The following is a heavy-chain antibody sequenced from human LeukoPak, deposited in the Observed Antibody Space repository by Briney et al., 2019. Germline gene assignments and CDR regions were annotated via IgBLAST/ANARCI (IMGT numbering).Heavy chain of an antibody. J-gene: IGHJ4*02. CDR1: GGTFSSYA. D-gene: IGHD3-10*01. V-gene: IGHV1-69*06. Sequence: GASVKVSCKASGGTFSSYAISWVRQAPGQGLEWMGGIIPIFGTANYAQKFQGRVTITADKSTSTAYMELSSLRSEDTAVYYCARGHKNYYGSGSYTEIDYWGQGTLVTVSS. CDR3: ARGHKNYYGSGSYTEIDY. CDR2: IIPIFGTA.